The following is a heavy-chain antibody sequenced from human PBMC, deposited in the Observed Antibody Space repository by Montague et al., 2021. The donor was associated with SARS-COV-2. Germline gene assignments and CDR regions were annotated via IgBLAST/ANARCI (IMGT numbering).Heavy chain of an antibody. V-gene: IGHV4-39*01. Sequence: SETLSLTCTVSGGSISSSSYYWGWIRQPPGKGLEWIGSIYYSGSTYYNPSLKSRVTISVDTSKNQFSLKLSSVTAADTAVCYCARGVTTIVVVMRYNWLDPWGQGTLVTVSS. CDR2: IYYSGST. D-gene: IGHD3-22*01. CDR3: ARGVTTIVVVMRYNWLDP. CDR1: GGSISSSSYY. J-gene: IGHJ5*02.